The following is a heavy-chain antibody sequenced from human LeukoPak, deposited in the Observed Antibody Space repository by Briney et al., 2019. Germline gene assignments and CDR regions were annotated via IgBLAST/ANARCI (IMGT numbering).Heavy chain of an antibody. Sequence: PSGTLSLTCAVSGGSISSSNWRSWVRQPPGKGLEWIGEIYHSGSTNYNPSLKSRVTISVDKSKNQISLKLSSVTAADTAVYYCARTPARRPYYYYGMDVWGQGTTVTVSS. CDR3: ARTPARRPYYYYGMDV. J-gene: IGHJ6*02. CDR2: IYHSGST. CDR1: GGSISSSNW. D-gene: IGHD6-6*01. V-gene: IGHV4-4*02.